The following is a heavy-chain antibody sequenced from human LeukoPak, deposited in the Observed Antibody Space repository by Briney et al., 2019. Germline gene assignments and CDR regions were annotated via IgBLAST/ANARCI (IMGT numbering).Heavy chain of an antibody. CDR2: LYYSGST. CDR1: GGPISCYY. CDR3: ARHHRGGDYFDY. Sequence: SETLSLPCTVSGGPISCYYWGWLRQPPGKGVEGIGSLYYSGSTYYNPPLKSRVTISVDTSKNQYTLKVSSVTAADTAVFYCARHHRGGDYFDYWGRGTLVTVSS. V-gene: IGHV4-39*01. J-gene: IGHJ4*02.